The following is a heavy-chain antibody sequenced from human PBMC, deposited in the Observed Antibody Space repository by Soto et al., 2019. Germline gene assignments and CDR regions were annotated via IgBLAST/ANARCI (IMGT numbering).Heavy chain of an antibody. CDR3: ATKKDPVAHDAFDI. CDR2: INPSGGST. J-gene: IGHJ3*02. CDR1: GYTVTSYY. Sequence: ASVKVSCRASGYTVTSYYMNWVRQAPGQGLEWMGIINPSGGSTSYAQKFQGRVTMTRDTSTSTVYMELSSLRCEDTAVYYCATKKDPVAHDAFDIWGQGTMVTLS. D-gene: IGHD6-19*01. V-gene: IGHV1-46*01.